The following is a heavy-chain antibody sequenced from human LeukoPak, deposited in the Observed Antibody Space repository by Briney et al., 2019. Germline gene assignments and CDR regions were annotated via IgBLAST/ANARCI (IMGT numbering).Heavy chain of an antibody. Sequence: KPSETLSLTCTVSGGSISSYYWSWIRQPPGKGLEWIGEINHSGSTNYNPSLKSRVTISVDTSKNQFSLKLSSVTAADTAVYYCARWLRYCSGGSCSYYFDYWGQGTLVTVSS. V-gene: IGHV4-34*01. CDR2: INHSGST. CDR1: GGSISSYY. D-gene: IGHD2-15*01. CDR3: ARWLRYCSGGSCSYYFDY. J-gene: IGHJ4*02.